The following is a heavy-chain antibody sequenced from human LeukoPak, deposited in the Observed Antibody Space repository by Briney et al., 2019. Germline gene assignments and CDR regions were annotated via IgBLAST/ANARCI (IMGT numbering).Heavy chain of an antibody. CDR3: ARGQLDYGDYVDY. J-gene: IGHJ4*02. CDR2: IYYSGST. D-gene: IGHD4-17*01. V-gene: IGHV4-59*01. Sequence: SSETLSLTCAVYGGSFSGYYWSWIRQPPGKGLEWIGYIYYSGSTNYNPSLKSRVTISVDTSKNQFSLKLSSVTAADTAVYYCARGQLDYGDYVDYWGQGTLVTVSS. CDR1: GGSFSGYY.